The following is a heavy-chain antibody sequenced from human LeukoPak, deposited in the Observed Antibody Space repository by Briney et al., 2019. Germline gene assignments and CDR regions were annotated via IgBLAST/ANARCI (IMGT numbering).Heavy chain of an antibody. CDR1: GFTVSSNY. D-gene: IGHD5-18*01. J-gene: IGHJ3*02. CDR2: IYSGGST. CDR3: ARGQWIQLWLRAFDI. Sequence: GGSLRLSCAASGFTVSSNYMSSVRQAPGKGLEWVSVIYSGGSTYYADSVKGRFTISRDNSKNTLYLQMNSLRAEDTAVYYCARGQWIQLWLRAFDIWGQGTMVTVSS. V-gene: IGHV3-66*02.